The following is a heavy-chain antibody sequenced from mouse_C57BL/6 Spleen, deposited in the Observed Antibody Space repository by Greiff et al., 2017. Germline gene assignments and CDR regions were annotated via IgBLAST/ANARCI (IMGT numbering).Heavy chain of an antibody. J-gene: IGHJ2*01. CDR1: GFNIKDDY. CDR3: TRTMVTGY. V-gene: IGHV14-4*01. D-gene: IGHD2-2*01. CDR2: IDPENGDT. Sequence: DVKLVESGAELVRPGASVKLSCTASGFNIKDDYMHWVKQRPEQGLEWIGWIDPENGDTEYASKFQGKATITADTSSNTAYLQLSSLTSEDTAVYYCTRTMVTGYWGQGTTLTVSS.